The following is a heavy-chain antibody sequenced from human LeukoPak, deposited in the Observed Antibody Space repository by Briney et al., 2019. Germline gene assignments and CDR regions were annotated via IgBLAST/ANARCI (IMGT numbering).Heavy chain of an antibody. V-gene: IGHV4-4*02. CDR2: IYHSGST. D-gene: IGHD3-9*01. CDR1: GGSISRSNW. J-gene: IGHJ3*02. Sequence: SETLSLTCAVSGGSISRSNWWSWVRQPPGKGLEWIGEIYHSGSTNYNPSLKSRVTISVDKSKNQFSLKLSSVTAADTAVYYCARTRYDILTGPSDAFDIWGQGTMVTVSS. CDR3: ARTRYDILTGPSDAFDI.